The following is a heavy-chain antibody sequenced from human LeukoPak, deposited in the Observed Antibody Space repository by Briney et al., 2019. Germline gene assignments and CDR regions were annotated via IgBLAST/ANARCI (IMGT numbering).Heavy chain of an antibody. D-gene: IGHD6-13*01. CDR1: GYTLTELS. CDR2: FDPEDGET. CDR3: ATQQLVRFVLRFQH. J-gene: IGHJ1*01. V-gene: IGHV1-24*01. Sequence: GASVKVSCKVSGYTLTELSMHWVRQAPGKGLEWMGRFDPEDGETIYAQKFQGRVTMTEDTSTNTAYMELSSLRSEDTAVYYCATQQLVRFVLRFQHWGRGTLVTVSS.